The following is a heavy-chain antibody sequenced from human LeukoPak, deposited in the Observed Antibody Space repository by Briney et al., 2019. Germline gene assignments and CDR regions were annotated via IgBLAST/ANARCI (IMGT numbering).Heavy chain of an antibody. Sequence: GGSLRLSCAASGFTFSSYAMSWVRQAPGKGLEWVSAISGSGGSTYYADSVKGRFTISRDNSKNTLYLQMNSLRAEDTAVYYCAKDLVVPAAMYKQQLVGFDYWGQGTLVTASS. J-gene: IGHJ4*02. CDR1: GFTFSSYA. CDR2: ISGSGGST. CDR3: AKDLVVPAAMYKQQLVGFDY. V-gene: IGHV3-23*01. D-gene: IGHD2-2*01.